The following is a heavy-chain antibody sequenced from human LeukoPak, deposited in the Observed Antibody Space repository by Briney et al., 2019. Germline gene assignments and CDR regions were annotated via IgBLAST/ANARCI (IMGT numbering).Heavy chain of an antibody. D-gene: IGHD2-2*01. J-gene: IGHJ5*02. CDR1: GDSVSSNSAT. Sequence: SQTLSLTCAISGDSVSSNSATWKWIRQSPSRGLERLGRTYYRSTWYNDYAVSVRGRITVNPDTSKNQFSLHLNSVTPEDTAVYYCARRLTQYDCFDPWGQGILVTVSS. CDR2: TYYRSTWYN. CDR3: ARRLTQYDCFDP. V-gene: IGHV6-1*01.